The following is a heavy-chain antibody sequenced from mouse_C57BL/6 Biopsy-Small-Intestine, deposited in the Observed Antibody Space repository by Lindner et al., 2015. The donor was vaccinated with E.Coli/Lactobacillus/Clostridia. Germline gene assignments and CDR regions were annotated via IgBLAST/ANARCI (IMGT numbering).Heavy chain of an antibody. D-gene: IGHD2-3*01. CDR2: INPSTGGT. J-gene: IGHJ4*01. V-gene: IGHV1-42*01. CDR3: ARSGDGYPYYYAMDY. Sequence: VQLQESGPELVKPGASVKISCKASGYSFTGYYMNWVKQSPEKSLEWIGEINPSTGGTTYNQKFKAKATLTVDKSSSTAYMQLKSLTSEDSAVYYCARSGDGYPYYYAMDYWGHGTSVTVSS. CDR1: GYSFTGYY.